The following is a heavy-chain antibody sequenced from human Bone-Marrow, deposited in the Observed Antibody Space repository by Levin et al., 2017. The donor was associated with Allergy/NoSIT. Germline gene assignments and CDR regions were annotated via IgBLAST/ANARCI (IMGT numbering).Heavy chain of an antibody. CDR3: AKDWNRYLDY. Sequence: RAGGSLRLSCAASGFTFSSSGMHWVRQAPGKGLECVAIISYDGSNKYHADSVKGRFTISRDNSKNTLYLQMNSLRAEDTAMYYCAKDWNRYLDYWGQGTLVTVSS. V-gene: IGHV3-30*18. CDR2: ISYDGSNK. D-gene: IGHD1-1*01. J-gene: IGHJ4*02. CDR1: GFTFSSSG.